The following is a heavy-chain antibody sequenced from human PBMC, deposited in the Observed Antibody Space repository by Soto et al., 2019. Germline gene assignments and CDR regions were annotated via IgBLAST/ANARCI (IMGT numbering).Heavy chain of an antibody. V-gene: IGHV4-59*08. CDR1: DDSISSYY. J-gene: IGHJ4*02. D-gene: IGHD1-1*01. CDR3: ARLQTYRSTWHLDS. CDR2: IYYSGST. Sequence: SSETLSLTCTVSDDSISSYYWGWIRQPPGKGLEWIGYIYYSGSTNKSPSLKSRVTMSVDTSKNQFSLKLSSVTAADTAVYYCARLQTYRSTWHLDSWGPGTLVTVSS.